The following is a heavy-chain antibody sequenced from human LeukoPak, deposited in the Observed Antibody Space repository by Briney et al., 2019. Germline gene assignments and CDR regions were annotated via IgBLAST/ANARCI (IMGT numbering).Heavy chain of an antibody. CDR2: INPSGGST. J-gene: IGHJ6*02. D-gene: IGHD3-16*01. CDR3: ARYPTYDYVWGSPRIDYYYYGMDV. Sequence: ASVKVSCKASGYTFTSYYMHWVRQAPGQGLKWMGIINPSGGSTSYAQKFQGRVTMTRDTSTSTVYMELSSLRSEDTAVYYCARYPTYDYVWGSPRIDYYYYGMDVWGQGTTVTVSS. CDR1: GYTFTSYY. V-gene: IGHV1-46*01.